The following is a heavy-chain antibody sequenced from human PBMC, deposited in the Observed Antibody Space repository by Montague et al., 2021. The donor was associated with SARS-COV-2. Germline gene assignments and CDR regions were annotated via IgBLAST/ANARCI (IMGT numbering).Heavy chain of an antibody. D-gene: IGHD6-13*01. CDR1: GDSVAVGSAR. CDR3: ARGGSWLYYFDY. CDR2: TYYMSKWYN. Sequence: CAISGDSVAVGSARCSWDGQSPALDLQRLGVTYYMSKWYNDYAVSVKSRITINPDTSKNQFSLQLNSVTPEDTAVYYCARGGSWLYYFDYWGQGTLVTVSS. J-gene: IGHJ4*02. V-gene: IGHV6-1*01.